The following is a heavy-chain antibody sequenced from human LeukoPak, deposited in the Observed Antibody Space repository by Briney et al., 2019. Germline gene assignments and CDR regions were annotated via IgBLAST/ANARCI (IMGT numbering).Heavy chain of an antibody. CDR2: IKKDGSEK. V-gene: IGHV3-7*04. D-gene: IGHD3-10*01. CDR3: ARTRRYYYGSGAHAWFDY. Sequence: PGGSLRLSCAASGFIFSRYWMSWVRQAPGKGLEWVANIKKDGSEKYYVDSVKGRFTISRDNAKNSLYLQMNSLRAEDTAVYYCARTRRYYYGSGAHAWFDYWGQGTLVTVSS. CDR1: GFIFSRYW. J-gene: IGHJ4*02.